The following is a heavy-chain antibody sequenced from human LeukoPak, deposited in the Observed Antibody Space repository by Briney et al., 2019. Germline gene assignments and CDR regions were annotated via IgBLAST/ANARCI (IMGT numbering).Heavy chain of an antibody. CDR2: IKQDGSER. D-gene: IGHD3-10*01. CDR3: ARAGSHWHYVY. CDR1: GFTFSGSS. J-gene: IGHJ4*02. Sequence: PGGSLRLSCAASGFTFSGSSMSWVRQSPTKGLEWVANIKQDGSERYYVDSVKGRFTISRDNAKNSLSLQMNSLRVEDTAVYFCARAGSHWHYVYWGQGTVVTVSS. V-gene: IGHV3-7*01.